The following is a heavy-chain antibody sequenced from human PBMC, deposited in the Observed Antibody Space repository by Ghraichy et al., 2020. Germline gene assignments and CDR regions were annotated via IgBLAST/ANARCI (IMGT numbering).Heavy chain of an antibody. V-gene: IGHV4-34*01. CDR2: INHSVST. D-gene: IGHD6-13*01. Sequence: SQTLSLTCAVYGGSFSGYYWSWIRQPPGKGLEWIGEINHSVSTNYNPSLKSRVTISVDTSKNQFSLKLSSVTAAETAVYYCARFRQLVRGVAYGMDVWGQGTTVTVSS. CDR3: ARFRQLVRGVAYGMDV. CDR1: GGSFSGYY. J-gene: IGHJ6*02.